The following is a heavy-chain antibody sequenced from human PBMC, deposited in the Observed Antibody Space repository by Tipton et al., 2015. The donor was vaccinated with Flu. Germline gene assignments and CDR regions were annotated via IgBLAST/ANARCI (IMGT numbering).Heavy chain of an antibody. V-gene: IGHV4-38-2*02. D-gene: IGHD3-22*01. J-gene: IGHJ3*02. CDR2: IFHTGTT. CDR3: ARHPTYYSDSSGAFDI. Sequence: TLSLTCTVSGDSIKSDYYWGWIRQPPGKGLEWIGNIFHTGTTYYNPSLKGRLTLSVDRSTNQFSLKLSSVTAADTAVYYCARHPTYYSDSSGAFDIWGPGTMVTVSS. CDR1: GDSIKSDYY.